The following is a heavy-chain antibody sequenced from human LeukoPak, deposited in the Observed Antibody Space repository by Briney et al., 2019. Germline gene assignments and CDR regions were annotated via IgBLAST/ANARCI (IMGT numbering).Heavy chain of an antibody. CDR1: GFTFSGSA. D-gene: IGHD3-3*01. CDR3: TRRLEIFGVVITHYFDY. J-gene: IGHJ4*02. V-gene: IGHV3-73*01. Sequence: GGSLRLSCAASGFTFSGSAMHWVRQASGKGLEWVGRIRSKANSYATAYAASVKGRFTISRDDSKNTAYLQMNSLKTEDTAVSYCTRRLEIFGVVITHYFDYWGQGTLVTVSS. CDR2: IRSKANSYAT.